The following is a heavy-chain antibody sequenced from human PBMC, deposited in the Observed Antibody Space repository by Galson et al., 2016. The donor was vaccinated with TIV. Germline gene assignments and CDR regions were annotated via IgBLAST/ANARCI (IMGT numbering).Heavy chain of an antibody. CDR1: GFTFTTYW. D-gene: IGHD3-22*01. V-gene: IGHV3-74*03. Sequence: LRLSCAASGFTFTTYWMHWVRQAPGKGLVWVARINGDGFSATYADSVKGRFTISRDNAKNTLYLQMDGLRAEDTAIYYCARPSYYYDISSYYPLDFWGRGTLVTVSA. J-gene: IGHJ4*02. CDR2: INGDGFSA. CDR3: ARPSYYYDISSYYPLDF.